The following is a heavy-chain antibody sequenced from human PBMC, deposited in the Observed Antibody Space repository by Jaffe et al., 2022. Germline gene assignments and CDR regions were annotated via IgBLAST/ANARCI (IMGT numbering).Heavy chain of an antibody. CDR1: GGSISSSSYY. Sequence: QLQLQESGPGLVKPSETLSLTCTVSGGSISSSSYYWGWIRQPPGKGLEWIGSIYYSGSTYYNPSLKSRVTISVDTSKNQFSLKLSSVTAADTAVYYCARLGNPDKRGLLQGYYYYYMDVWGKGTTVTVSS. V-gene: IGHV4-39*01. D-gene: IGHD3-22*01. CDR2: IYYSGST. CDR3: ARLGNPDKRGLLQGYYYYYMDV. J-gene: IGHJ6*03.